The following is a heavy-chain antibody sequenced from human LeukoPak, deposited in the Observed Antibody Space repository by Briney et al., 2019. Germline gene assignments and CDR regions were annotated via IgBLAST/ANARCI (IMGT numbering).Heavy chain of an antibody. CDR1: GFTFSAYV. Sequence: PGGSLRLSCAASGFTFSAYVMHWVRQAPGKGLECVAVISNDGNEKYYADSVKGRFSISRDNSKNTLYLQMSSLRTEDTAVYCCVRDGGYTGGWTYGAGDYWGQGNLVTVSS. D-gene: IGHD2-8*02. V-gene: IGHV3-30*04. CDR2: ISNDGNEK. CDR3: VRDGGYTGGWTYGAGDY. J-gene: IGHJ4*01.